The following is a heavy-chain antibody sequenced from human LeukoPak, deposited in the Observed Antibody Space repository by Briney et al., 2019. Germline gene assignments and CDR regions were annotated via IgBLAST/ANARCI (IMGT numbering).Heavy chain of an antibody. CDR2: ISNNGGYT. CDR3: AKQLGYCSDGSCYFPY. Sequence: GGSQRLSCAASGFIFSSYAMSWVRQAPGKGLEWVSAISNNGGYTYYADSVQGRFTISRDNSKSTLCLQMNSLRAEDTAVYYCAKQLGYCSDGSCYFPYWGQGTLVTVSS. V-gene: IGHV3-23*01. CDR1: GFIFSSYA. D-gene: IGHD2-15*01. J-gene: IGHJ4*02.